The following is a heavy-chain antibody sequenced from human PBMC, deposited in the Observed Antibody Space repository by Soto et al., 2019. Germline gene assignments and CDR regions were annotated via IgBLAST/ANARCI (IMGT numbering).Heavy chain of an antibody. CDR1: GFTFDDYA. J-gene: IGHJ4*02. D-gene: IGHD6-19*01. V-gene: IGHV3-9*01. CDR2: ISWNSDTR. Sequence: EVQLVESGGGLEQPGRSLRLSCAASGFTFDDYAMHWVQQPPGKGLEWVSGISWNSDTRGYADSVKGRFTISRDNAKKSLYLQMDSLRAEDTAFYYCARTKGSFSSAWSHWGQGTLVTVSS. CDR3: ARTKGSFSSAWSH.